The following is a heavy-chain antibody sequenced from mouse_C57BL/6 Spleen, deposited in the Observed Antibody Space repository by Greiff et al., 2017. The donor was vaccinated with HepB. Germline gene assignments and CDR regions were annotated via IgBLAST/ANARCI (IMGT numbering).Heavy chain of an antibody. CDR1: GYAFSSYW. CDR3: ARMGYYAMDY. Sequence: VQLQQSGAELVKPGASVKISCKASGYAFSSYWMNWVKQRPGKGLEWIGQIYPGDGDTNYNGKFKGKATLTADKSSSTAYMQLSSLTAEDSTVYFCARMGYYAMDYWGQGTSVTVSS. CDR2: IYPGDGDT. V-gene: IGHV1-80*01. J-gene: IGHJ4*01.